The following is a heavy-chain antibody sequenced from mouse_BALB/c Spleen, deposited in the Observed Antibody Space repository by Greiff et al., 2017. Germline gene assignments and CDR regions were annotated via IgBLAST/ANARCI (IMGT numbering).Heavy chain of an antibody. CDR3: ARIYDGYPWFAY. J-gene: IGHJ3*01. D-gene: IGHD2-3*01. CDR1: GFSLTSYG. V-gene: IGHV2-4-1*01. Sequence: QVQLQQSGPGLVQPSQSLSITCTVSGFSLTSYGVHWVRQSPGKGLEWLGVIWSGGSTDYNAAFISRLSISKDNSKSQVFFKMNSLQADDTAIYYCARIYDGYPWFAYWGQGTLVTVSA. CDR2: IWSGGST.